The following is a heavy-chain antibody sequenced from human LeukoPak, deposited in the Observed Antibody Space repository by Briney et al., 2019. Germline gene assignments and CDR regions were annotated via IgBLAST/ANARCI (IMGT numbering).Heavy chain of an antibody. V-gene: IGHV3-48*01. CDR3: ARELGWDCSGGSCRIYYFDY. CDR1: EFTFSSYR. CDR2: ISSSSGTM. D-gene: IGHD2-15*01. Sequence: SGGSLRLSCVASEFTFSSYRMSWVRQAPGKGLEWISYISSSSGTMYYADSVKGRFAISRDNARNSLYLQMNSLRSDDTAVYYCARELGWDCSGGSCRIYYFDYWGQGTLVTVSS. J-gene: IGHJ4*02.